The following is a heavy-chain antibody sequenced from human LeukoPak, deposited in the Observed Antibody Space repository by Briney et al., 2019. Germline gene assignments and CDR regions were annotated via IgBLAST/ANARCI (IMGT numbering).Heavy chain of an antibody. CDR1: GFTFSDYY. D-gene: IGHD4-17*01. Sequence: KPGGSLRLSCAASGFTFSDYYMSWIRQAPGKGLEWVSYISSSGSTIYYADSVKGRFTISRDDAKNSLYLQMNSLRGEDTALYYCARSRDYEYYFDYWGQGTLVTVSS. V-gene: IGHV3-11*04. J-gene: IGHJ4*02. CDR2: ISSSGSTI. CDR3: ARSRDYEYYFDY.